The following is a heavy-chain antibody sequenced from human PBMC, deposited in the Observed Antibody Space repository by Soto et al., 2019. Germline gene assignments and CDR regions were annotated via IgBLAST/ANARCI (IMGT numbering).Heavy chain of an antibody. D-gene: IGHD2-8*01. Sequence: EVQLVESGGGLVKPGGSLRLSCAASGFTFSNAWINWVRQAPGKGLEWVGRVKSKTHGRTTDDAEPVKGRFAISRDDSTNMVYRQMSSLKIEDTAVYYCTNASCTITIVRFDYWGHGTLVTVSS. CDR3: TNASCTITIVRFDY. J-gene: IGHJ4*01. CDR2: VKSKTHGRTT. CDR1: GFTFSNAW. V-gene: IGHV3-15*07.